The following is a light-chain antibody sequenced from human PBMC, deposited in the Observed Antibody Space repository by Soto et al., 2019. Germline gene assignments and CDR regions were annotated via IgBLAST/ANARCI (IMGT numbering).Light chain of an antibody. Sequence: EIVLTQSPGTLSLSPGERATLSCRASQSVSSSYLAWYQQTPGQAPRLLVYDTSYRATGVPDRFSGSGSGRDFTLTISSLEPEDSAVYYCQQYDSSPWTFVQGTKVEIK. CDR1: QSVSSSY. CDR2: DTS. CDR3: QQYDSSPWT. J-gene: IGKJ1*01. V-gene: IGKV3-20*01.